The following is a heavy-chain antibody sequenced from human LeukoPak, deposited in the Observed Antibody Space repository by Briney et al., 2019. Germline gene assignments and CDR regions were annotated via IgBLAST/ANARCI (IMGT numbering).Heavy chain of an antibody. J-gene: IGHJ4*02. D-gene: IGHD3/OR15-3a*01. V-gene: IGHV1-46*01. CDR1: GYTFTSYY. CDR2: INPSGGST. CDR3: ARDADGGLIYDY. Sequence: ASVKVSCEASGYTFTSYYMHWVRQAPGQGLEWMGMINPSGGSTSYAQKFQGRVTMTRDTSTSTVYMELRSLRSEDTAVYYCARDADGGLIYDYWGQGTLVTVSS.